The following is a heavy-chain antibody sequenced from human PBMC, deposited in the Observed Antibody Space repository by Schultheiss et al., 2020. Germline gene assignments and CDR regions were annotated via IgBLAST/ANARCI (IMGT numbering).Heavy chain of an antibody. CDR1: GYTFTGYY. J-gene: IGHJ4*02. CDR2: ISAYNGNT. D-gene: IGHD1-26*01. CDR3: ARAGYSGSPFDY. Sequence: ASVKVSCKASGYTFTGYYMHWVRQAPGQGLEWMGWISAYNGNTNYAQKLQGRVTMTTDTSTSTAYMELRSLRSDDTAVYYCARAGYSGSPFDYWGQGTLVTVSS. V-gene: IGHV1-18*04.